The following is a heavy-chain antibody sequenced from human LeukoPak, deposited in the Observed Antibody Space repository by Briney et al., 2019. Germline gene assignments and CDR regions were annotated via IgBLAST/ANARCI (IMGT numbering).Heavy chain of an antibody. D-gene: IGHD2-15*01. J-gene: IGHJ5*02. CDR2: ISSSGTTI. Sequence: PGGSLRLSCAASGFTFSSYEMSWVRQAPGKGLEWVSYISSSGTTIYYADSVKGRFTISRDNAKNSLYLQINSLRAEDTAVYYCARLGVVVADTGSLWFDPWGQGTLVTVHS. V-gene: IGHV3-48*03. CDR3: ARLGVVVADTGSLWFDP. CDR1: GFTFSSYE.